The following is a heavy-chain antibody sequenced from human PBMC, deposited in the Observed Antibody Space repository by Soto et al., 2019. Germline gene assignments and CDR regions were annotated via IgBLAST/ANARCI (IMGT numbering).Heavy chain of an antibody. CDR1: GGTFSDYT. V-gene: IGHV1-69*01. Sequence: QVQLVQYGAELRKPGPSVKVSCKASGGTFSDYTINWVRQAPGQRLEWMGGIIPIFDTANYAEKFQGRVTITADESTSTSFMEVSSLRSEDTAVYYCARNGTLTGYSYGMDVWGQGTMVTVSS. D-gene: IGHD1-1*01. CDR2: IIPIFDTA. CDR3: ARNGTLTGYSYGMDV. J-gene: IGHJ6*02.